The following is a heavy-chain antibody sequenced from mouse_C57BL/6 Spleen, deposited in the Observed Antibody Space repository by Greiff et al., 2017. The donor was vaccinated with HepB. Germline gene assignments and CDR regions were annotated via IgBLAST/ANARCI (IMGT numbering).Heavy chain of an antibody. CDR1: GFSLTSYG. J-gene: IGHJ2*01. CDR2: IWRGGST. Sequence: QVHVKQSGPGLVQPSQSLSITCTVSGFSLTSYGVHWVRQSPGKGLEWLGVIWRGGSTDYNAAFMSRLSITKDNSKSQVFFKMNSLQADDTAIYYCAKNSDYGSSYGFDYWGQGTTLTVSS. V-gene: IGHV2-5*01. D-gene: IGHD1-1*01. CDR3: AKNSDYGSSYGFDY.